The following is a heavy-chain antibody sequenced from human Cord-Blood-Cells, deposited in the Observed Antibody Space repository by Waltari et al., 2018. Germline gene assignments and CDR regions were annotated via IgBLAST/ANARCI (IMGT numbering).Heavy chain of an antibody. V-gene: IGHV4-34*01. J-gene: IGHJ3*02. D-gene: IGHD3-10*01. Sequence: QVQLQQWGAGLLKPSETLSLTCAVYVGSFSGSYWSWIRQPPGKGLEWIGEINHSGSTNYNPSLKSRVTISVDTSKNQFSLKLSSVTAADTAVYYCARKTIGELAFDIWGQGTMVTVSS. CDR2: INHSGST. CDR3: ARKTIGELAFDI. CDR1: VGSFSGSY.